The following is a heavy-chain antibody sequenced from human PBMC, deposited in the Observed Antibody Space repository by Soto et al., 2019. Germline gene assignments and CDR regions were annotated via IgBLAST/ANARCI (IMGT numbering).Heavy chain of an antibody. D-gene: IGHD6-13*01. Sequence: PGESLKISCKGSGYSFTSYWIGWVRQMPGKGLELMGIIYHGDSDTRYSPSFQGKVTISADKSFSTAYLQWSSLKASDTAMYYCARTAAAGKYYYGMDVWGQGTTVTVSS. J-gene: IGHJ6*02. CDR1: GYSFTSYW. CDR3: ARTAAAGKYYYGMDV. V-gene: IGHV5-51*01. CDR2: IYHGDSDT.